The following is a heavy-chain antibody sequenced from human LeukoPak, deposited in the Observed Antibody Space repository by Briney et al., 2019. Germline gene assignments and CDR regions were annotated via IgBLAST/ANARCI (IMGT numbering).Heavy chain of an antibody. CDR2: KWYDGSEK. J-gene: IGHJ5*02. V-gene: IGHV3-33*06. CDR3: AKDWGTTGTTGWLFDP. Sequence: TGGSLRLSCGASGFTFSSFGMHWLRQAPGKGLECMAIKWYDGSEKYYSDSVKGRFTISRVNSKNTVYLQMNSLRVEDTAVYYCAKDWGTTGTTGWLFDPWGQGTLVTVSS. CDR1: GFTFSSFG. D-gene: IGHD1-1*01.